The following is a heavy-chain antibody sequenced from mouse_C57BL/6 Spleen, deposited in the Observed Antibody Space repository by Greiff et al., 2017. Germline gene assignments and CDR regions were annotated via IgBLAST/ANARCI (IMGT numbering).Heavy chain of an antibody. J-gene: IGHJ1*03. CDR3: ARGEFYNFDV. CDR1: GFTFSDYG. Sequence: EVHLVESGGGLVKPGGSLKLSCAASGFTFSDYGMHWVRQAPEKGLEWVAYISSGSSTIYYADTVKGRFTISRDNAKNTLFLQMTSLRSEDTAMYYCARGEFYNFDVWGTGTTVTVSS. D-gene: IGHD1-1*01. CDR2: ISSGSSTI. V-gene: IGHV5-17*01.